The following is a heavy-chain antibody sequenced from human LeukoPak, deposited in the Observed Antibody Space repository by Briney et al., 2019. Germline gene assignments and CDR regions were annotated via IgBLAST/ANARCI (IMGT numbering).Heavy chain of an antibody. CDR3: ARDRDLAVAGRNYYYYGMDV. D-gene: IGHD6-19*01. J-gene: IGHJ6*02. V-gene: IGHV4-4*02. CDR1: GGTITSNW. Sequence: PSETLSLTCVVSGGTITSNWWSWVRQTPGKGLEWIGEIYHSGSTTYNPSLKSRVTISVDTSKNQFSLKLSSVTAADTAVYYCARDRDLAVAGRNYYYYGMDVWGQGTTVTVSS. CDR2: IYHSGST.